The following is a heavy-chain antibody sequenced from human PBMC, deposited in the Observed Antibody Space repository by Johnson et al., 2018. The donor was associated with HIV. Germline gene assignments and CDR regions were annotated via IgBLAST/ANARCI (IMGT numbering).Heavy chain of an antibody. J-gene: IGHJ3*02. CDR3: ARGGSYLDVFEI. V-gene: IGHV3-30-3*01. CDR1: GFTFSSYA. Sequence: QVQLVESGGGVVQPWRSLRLSCAASGFTFSSYAMHWVRQAPGKGLEWVAVISYDGSNKYYADSVKGRFTISRDNSQNTLYLQMNSLRAEDTAVYYCARGGSYLDVFEIWGQGTMVNVSS. CDR2: ISYDGSNK. D-gene: IGHD1-26*01.